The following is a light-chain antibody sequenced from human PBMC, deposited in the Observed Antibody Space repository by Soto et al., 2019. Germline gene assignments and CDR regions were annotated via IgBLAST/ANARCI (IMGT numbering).Light chain of an antibody. V-gene: IGKV3-20*01. CDR3: MKYGSSPN. CDR2: GES. Sequence: EIVLTQSPGTLSLFPGERATLSYRASQSLITRYLAWYQQKPGQAPRLLIYGESSRATGIPDRFSGSGSVTDFSVTISRLEPEVFAVYACMKYGSSPNFGHVTRLEIK. CDR1: QSLITRY. J-gene: IGKJ5*01.